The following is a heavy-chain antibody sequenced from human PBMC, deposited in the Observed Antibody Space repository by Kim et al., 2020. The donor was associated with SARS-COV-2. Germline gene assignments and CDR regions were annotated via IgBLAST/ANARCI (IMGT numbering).Heavy chain of an antibody. J-gene: IGHJ4*01. D-gene: IGHD6-19*01. CDR3: ARDAFTYSSGWYLGY. CDR1: GFTFSDYH. CDR2: ISSSSTYT. Sequence: GGSLRLSCAASGFTFSDYHMSWIRQVPGKGLEWVSYISSSSTYTNYADSVKGRFTISRDNAKNSVYLQMNNLRVEDTAVYYCARDAFTYSSGWYLGYWG. V-gene: IGHV3-11*05.